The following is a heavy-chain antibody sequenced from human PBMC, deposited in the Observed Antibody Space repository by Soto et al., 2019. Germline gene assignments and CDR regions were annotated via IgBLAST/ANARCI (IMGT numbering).Heavy chain of an antibody. J-gene: IGHJ4*02. D-gene: IGHD5-18*01. Sequence: GGSLRLSCAASGFTFSSYAMHWVRQAPGKGLEWVAVISYDGSNKYYADSVKGRFTISRDNSKNTLYLQMNSLRAEDTAVYYCARSVDTAMEPPDYWGQGTLVTVSS. CDR3: ARSVDTAMEPPDY. CDR1: GFTFSSYA. CDR2: ISYDGSNK. V-gene: IGHV3-30-3*01.